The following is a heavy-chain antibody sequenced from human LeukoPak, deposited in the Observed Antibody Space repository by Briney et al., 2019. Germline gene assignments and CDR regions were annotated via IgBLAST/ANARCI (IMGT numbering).Heavy chain of an antibody. D-gene: IGHD3-16*01. CDR3: AKDREYSYVYDAFDI. J-gene: IGHJ3*02. CDR1: GFTFSGFW. CDR2: ISSDGSST. Sequence: GGSLRLSCAASGFTFSGFWMHWVRQAPGKGLVWVSRISSDGSSTSYADSVKGRFTISRDNSKNTLYLQMNTLRAEDTAVYYCAKDREYSYVYDAFDIWGQGTLVTVSS. V-gene: IGHV3-74*01.